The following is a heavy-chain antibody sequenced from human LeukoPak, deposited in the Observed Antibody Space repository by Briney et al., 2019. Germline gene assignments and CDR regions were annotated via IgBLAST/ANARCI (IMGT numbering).Heavy chain of an antibody. CDR3: ARFRGYSYGTMYNWFDP. D-gene: IGHD5-18*01. CDR2: IYYSGST. J-gene: IGHJ5*02. V-gene: IGHV4-59*08. Sequence: SETLSLTCTVSGGSISSYYWSWIRQPPGKGLEWIGYIYYSGSTYYNPSLKSRVTISVDTSKNQFSLKLSSVTAADTAVYYCARFRGYSYGTMYNWFDPWGQGTLVTVSS. CDR1: GGSISSYY.